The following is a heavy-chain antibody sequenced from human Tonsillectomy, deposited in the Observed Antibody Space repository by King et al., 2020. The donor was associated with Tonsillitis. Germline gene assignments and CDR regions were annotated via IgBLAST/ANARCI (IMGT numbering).Heavy chain of an antibody. CDR3: AKVVSTAMVYYFDY. J-gene: IGHJ4*02. V-gene: IGHV3-23*04. CDR1: GFTFSSSA. Sequence: QLVQSGGGLVQPVGSLRLSCAASGFTFSSSAMAWVRQAPGKGLEWGSGISGSGGTTYYADSVKGRFTISRDNSKKTLYLQMNILGAEDTALYYCAKVVSTAMVYYFDYWGQGPLVTVSS. D-gene: IGHD5-18*01. CDR2: ISGSGGTT.